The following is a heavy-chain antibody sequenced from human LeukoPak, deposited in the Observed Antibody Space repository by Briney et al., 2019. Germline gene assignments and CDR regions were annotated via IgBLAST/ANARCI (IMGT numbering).Heavy chain of an antibody. Sequence: GGSLRLSCAASGFTFSSHNMNWVRQAPGKGLEWVSVIYSGDRTYYADSVKGRFTISRDTSKNTVYLQMNSLRPEETAVYYCARAGEYSYGYGFDYWGRGTLVTVSS. D-gene: IGHD5-18*01. CDR2: IYSGDRT. CDR1: GFTFSSHN. V-gene: IGHV3-66*01. J-gene: IGHJ4*02. CDR3: ARAGEYSYGYGFDY.